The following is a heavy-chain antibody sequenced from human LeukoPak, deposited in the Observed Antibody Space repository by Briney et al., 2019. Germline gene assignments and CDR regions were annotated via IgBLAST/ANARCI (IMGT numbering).Heavy chain of an antibody. D-gene: IGHD2-21*02. J-gene: IGHJ6*03. Sequence: AASVKVSCKASGYTFTSYGITWVRQAPGQGLEWMGWISGYNGDTNYALKLQGRVTMTTDTSTSTAYMDLRYLRSDDTAVYYCARARRGMTQGSSYFMDVWGKGTTVTVSS. CDR3: ARARRGMTQGSSYFMDV. CDR1: GYTFTSYG. CDR2: ISGYNGDT. V-gene: IGHV1-18*01.